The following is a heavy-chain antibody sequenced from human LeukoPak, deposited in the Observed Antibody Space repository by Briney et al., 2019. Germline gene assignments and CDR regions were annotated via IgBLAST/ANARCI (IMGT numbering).Heavy chain of an antibody. Sequence: GGSLRLSCATSGFPFSDFSVSWGRQAPGKGLEWISTTNSGGTSTYYAESVKGRFTISRDNSKNSLYLQMSSPRVDDTAVYYCAKQSYARSLGEGGPGTLVSVSS. V-gene: IGHV3-23*01. D-gene: IGHD2-8*01. CDR1: GFPFSDFS. CDR2: TNSGGTST. J-gene: IGHJ4*02. CDR3: AKQSYARSLGE.